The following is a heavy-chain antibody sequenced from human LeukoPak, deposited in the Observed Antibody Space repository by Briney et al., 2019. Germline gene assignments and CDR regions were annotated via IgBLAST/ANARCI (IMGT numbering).Heavy chain of an antibody. CDR3: AKDLLRLGESASDD. J-gene: IGHJ4*02. V-gene: IGHV1-69*01. CDR2: IIPIFGTT. CDR1: GGTFSSYA. Sequence: GSSVKVSCKASGGTFSSYAISWVRQAPGQGLEWMGGIIPIFGTTNYAQKFQGRVTITADESTSTAYMELSSLRAEDTAVYYCAKDLLRLGESASDDWGQGTLVTVSS. D-gene: IGHD3-16*01.